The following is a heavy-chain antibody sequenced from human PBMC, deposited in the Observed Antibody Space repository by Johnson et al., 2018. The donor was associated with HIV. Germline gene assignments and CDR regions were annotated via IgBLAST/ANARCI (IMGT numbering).Heavy chain of an antibody. CDR1: GFTFNDYA. V-gene: IGHV3-9*01. CDR3: ARGPPMMVVVFGAFHI. J-gene: IGHJ3*02. Sequence: VQLVESGGGLVQPGGSLRLSCAAPGFTFNDYAMHWVRQGPGKGLEWVAGIGWNGLTIGYVDSVKGRFTISRDDATNSLYLRMDSLRTEDTAFYYCARGPPMMVVVFGAFHIWGRGTLVTVSS. D-gene: IGHD3-22*01. CDR2: IGWNGLTI.